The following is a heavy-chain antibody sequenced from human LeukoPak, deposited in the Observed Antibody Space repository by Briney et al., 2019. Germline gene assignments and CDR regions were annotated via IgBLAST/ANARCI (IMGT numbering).Heavy chain of an antibody. J-gene: IGHJ5*02. CDR2: INPNSGGT. V-gene: IGHV1-2*02. Sequence: GASVKVSCKSPGYTSSDFYIHWVRQAPGQGLEWMGWINPNSGGTDFAQNFQGGVTMTRDTSISTAYMELRGLRTDGTAVYYCARGINWFDPWGQGTLVTVSS. CDR3: ARGINWFDP. CDR1: GYTSSDFY. D-gene: IGHD3-10*01.